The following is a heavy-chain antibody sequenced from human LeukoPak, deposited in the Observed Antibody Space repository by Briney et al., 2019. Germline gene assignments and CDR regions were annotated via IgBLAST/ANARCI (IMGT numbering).Heavy chain of an antibody. D-gene: IGHD6-6*01. J-gene: IGHJ4*02. CDR2: TSGSGGST. CDR3: AKDRSGVIAARRWGFDY. V-gene: IGHV3-23*01. Sequence: GGSLRLSCAASGFTFSSYAMSWVRQAPGKGLEWVSATSGSGGSTYYADSVKGRFTISRDNSKNTLYLQMNSLRAEDTAVYYCAKDRSGVIAARRWGFDYWGQGTLVTVSS. CDR1: GFTFSSYA.